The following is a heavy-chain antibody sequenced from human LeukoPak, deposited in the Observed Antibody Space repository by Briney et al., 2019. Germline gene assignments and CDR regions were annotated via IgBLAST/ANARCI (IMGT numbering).Heavy chain of an antibody. CDR3: ARDQDPGAFDI. J-gene: IGHJ3*02. Sequence: GASVKVSCKASSYTLTNYGISWVRQAPGQGLEWMGWISAYNGNTNYAQNLQGRVTMTTDTSTNTAYMELRSLRSDGTAVYYCARDQDPGAFDIWGQGTMGSVSS. V-gene: IGHV1-18*01. CDR1: SYTLTNYG. CDR2: ISAYNGNT.